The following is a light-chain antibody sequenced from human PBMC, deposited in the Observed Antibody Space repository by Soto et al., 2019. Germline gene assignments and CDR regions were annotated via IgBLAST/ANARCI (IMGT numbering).Light chain of an antibody. CDR3: QQYNNWPPYT. CDR1: QSFSGSY. CDR2: GAA. V-gene: IGKV3-15*01. Sequence: EIVLTQSPGTLSLSPGERATLSCRASQSFSGSYLAWYHQKPGQAPRLLIYGAATRATGIPARFSGSGSGTEFTLTISSLQSEDFAVYYCQQYNNWPPYTFGQGTKVDI. J-gene: IGKJ2*01.